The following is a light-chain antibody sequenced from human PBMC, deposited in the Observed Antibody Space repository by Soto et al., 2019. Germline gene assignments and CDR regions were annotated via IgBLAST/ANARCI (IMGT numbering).Light chain of an antibody. CDR1: QSVSSN. CDR3: QQYNNWPPLT. CDR2: GAS. J-gene: IGKJ4*01. Sequence: IVMTQSPATLSVSPGERATLSCRASQSVSSNLAWYQQKPGQAPRLLMYGASTRAPGIPARFSGSGSGTEFTLTISSLQSEDFAVYYCQQYNNWPPLTFGGGTKVEIK. V-gene: IGKV3-15*01.